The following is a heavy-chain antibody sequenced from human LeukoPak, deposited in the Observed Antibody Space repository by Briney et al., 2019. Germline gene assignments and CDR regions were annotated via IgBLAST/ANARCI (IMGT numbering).Heavy chain of an antibody. CDR3: TRDQWELVDY. V-gene: IGHV3-15*01. Sequence: GGSLRLSCAASGFTFSNVWMSWVRQVPGKGLEWVGRIRRKTDGETTDHAAPVKGRFTISRDDSKNTLYLQMNSLKTEDTAVYYCTRDQWELVDYWGQGTLVTVSS. CDR2: IRRKTDGETT. CDR1: GFTFSNVW. D-gene: IGHD1-26*01. J-gene: IGHJ4*02.